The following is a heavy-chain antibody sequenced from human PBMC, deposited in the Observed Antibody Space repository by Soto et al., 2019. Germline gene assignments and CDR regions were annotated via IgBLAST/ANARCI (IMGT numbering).Heavy chain of an antibody. CDR2: IYHSGST. CDR3: ARFSGGGSGLYYFDY. D-gene: IGHD2-15*01. CDR1: GGSISSGGYS. Sequence: SETLSLTCAVSGGSISSGGYSWSWIRQPPGKGLEWIGYIYHSGSTYYNPSLKSRVTISVDRSKNQFSLKLSSVTAADTAVYYCARFSGGGSGLYYFDYWGQGTLVTVSS. V-gene: IGHV4-30-2*01. J-gene: IGHJ4*02.